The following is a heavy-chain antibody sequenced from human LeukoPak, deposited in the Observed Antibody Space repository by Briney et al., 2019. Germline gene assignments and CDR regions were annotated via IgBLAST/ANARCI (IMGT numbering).Heavy chain of an antibody. CDR2: ISSSSSYT. D-gene: IGHD6-19*01. J-gene: IGHJ3*02. Sequence: PGGSLRLSCAASGFTFSDYYMSWIRQAPGKGLEWVSYISSSSSYTNYADSVKGRFTISRDNAKNSLYLQMNSLRAEDTAVYYCARDLLGYSCGRLHGSDAFDIWGQGTMVTVSS. V-gene: IGHV3-11*06. CDR1: GFTFSDYY. CDR3: ARDLLGYSCGRLHGSDAFDI.